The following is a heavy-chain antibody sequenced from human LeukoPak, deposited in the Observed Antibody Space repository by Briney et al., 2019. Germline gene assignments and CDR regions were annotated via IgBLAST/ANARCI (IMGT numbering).Heavy chain of an antibody. D-gene: IGHD3-22*01. CDR1: RASISDYY. J-gene: IGHJ2*01. CDR2: IYYTGST. CDR3: ARDYDSSGLRYFDL. Sequence: PSETLSLTCTLSRASISDYYSSWVRPPPGEGLEWMGYIYYTGSTKYKPSLTSRVTISVDTSKSQFSLKLTSVTAADTAVYYCARDYDSSGLRYFDLWGRGTLVTVSS. V-gene: IGHV4-59*01.